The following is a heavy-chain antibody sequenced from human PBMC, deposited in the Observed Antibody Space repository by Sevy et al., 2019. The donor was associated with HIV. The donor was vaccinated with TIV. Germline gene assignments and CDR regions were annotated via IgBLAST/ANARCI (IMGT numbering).Heavy chain of an antibody. V-gene: IGHV3-23*01. D-gene: IGHD6-13*01. CDR1: GFSFSYYN. J-gene: IGHJ6*02. Sequence: GGSLRLSCAASGFSFSYYNMNWVRQAPGKGLEWVSAISGSGGSTYYADSVKGRFTISRDKSKNTLYLQMNNLRAEDTAVYYCAKGDSTFYGMDVWGQGTTVTVSS. CDR3: AKGDSTFYGMDV. CDR2: ISGSGGST.